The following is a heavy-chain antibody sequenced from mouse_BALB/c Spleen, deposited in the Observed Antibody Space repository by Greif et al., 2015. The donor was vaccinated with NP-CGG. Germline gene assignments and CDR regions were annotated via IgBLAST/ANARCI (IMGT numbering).Heavy chain of an antibody. CDR1: GFTFTDYY. CDR2: IRNKANGYTT. D-gene: IGHD2-14*01. V-gene: IGHV7-3*02. CDR3: ARHRYDGEAMDY. J-gene: IGHJ4*01. Sequence: EVKLMESGGGLVQPGGSLRLSCATSGFTFTDYYMSWVRQPPGKALEWLGFIRNKANGYTTEYSASVKGRFTISRDNSQSILYLQMNTLRAEDSATYYCARHRYDGEAMDYWGQGTSVTVSS.